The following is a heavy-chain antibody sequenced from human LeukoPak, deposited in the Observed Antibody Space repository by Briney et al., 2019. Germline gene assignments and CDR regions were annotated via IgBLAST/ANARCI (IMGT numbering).Heavy chain of an antibody. Sequence: PGGSLRLSCAASGFTFSNAWMSWVRQAPGKGLEWVGRIKSKADGGTTDYAAPVKGRFTISRDDSKNTLYLQMNSLKTEDTAVYYCTTTYYDFWSGSYYYYMDVWGKGTMVTVSS. CDR3: TTTYYDFWSGSYYYYMDV. CDR1: GFTFSNAW. D-gene: IGHD3-3*01. V-gene: IGHV3-15*01. CDR2: IKSKADGGTT. J-gene: IGHJ6*03.